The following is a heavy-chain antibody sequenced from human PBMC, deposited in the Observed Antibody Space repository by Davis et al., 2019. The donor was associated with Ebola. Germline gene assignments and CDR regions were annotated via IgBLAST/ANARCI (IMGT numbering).Heavy chain of an antibody. J-gene: IGHJ6*02. Sequence: PGGSLRLSCAASGFTFSSYSMNWVRQAPGKGLEWVSSISSSSSYIYYADSVKGRFTISRDNAKNSLYLQMNSLRADDTAVYYCARALLDCSSSTCYTYYYGMDVWGQGTTVTVSS. CDR1: GFTFSSYS. D-gene: IGHD2-2*02. V-gene: IGHV3-21*01. CDR3: ARALLDCSSSTCYTYYYGMDV. CDR2: ISSSSSYI.